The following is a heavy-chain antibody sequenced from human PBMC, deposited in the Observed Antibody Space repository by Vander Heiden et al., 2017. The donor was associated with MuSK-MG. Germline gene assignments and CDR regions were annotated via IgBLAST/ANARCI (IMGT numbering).Heavy chain of an antibody. D-gene: IGHD1-1*01. V-gene: IGHV3-21*01. CDR1: GFTFSSYS. CDR2: ISSSSSYI. CDR3: ARDQGTGTTLPLDY. Sequence: EVQLVEPGGGLVKPGGSLRLSCAASGFTFSSYSMNWVRQAPGKGLEWVSSISSSSSYIYYADSVKGRFTISRDNAKNSLYLQMKRMRAEDTAVYYCARDQGTGTTLPLDYWGQGTLVTVSS. J-gene: IGHJ4*02.